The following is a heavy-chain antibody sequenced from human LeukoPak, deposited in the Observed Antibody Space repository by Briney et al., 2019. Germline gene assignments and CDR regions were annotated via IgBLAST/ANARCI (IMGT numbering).Heavy chain of an antibody. D-gene: IGHD3-3*01. J-gene: IGHJ6*03. CDR3: ANTYYDFWSGYSNYCYMDV. CDR2: INPNSGGT. V-gene: IGHV1-2*02. Sequence: ASVKVSCKASGYTFTGYYMHWVRQAPGQGLEWMGWINPNSGGTNYAQKFQGRVTMTRDTSISTAYMELSRLRSDDTAVYYCANTYYDFWSGYSNYCYMDVWGKGTTVTVSS. CDR1: GYTFTGYY.